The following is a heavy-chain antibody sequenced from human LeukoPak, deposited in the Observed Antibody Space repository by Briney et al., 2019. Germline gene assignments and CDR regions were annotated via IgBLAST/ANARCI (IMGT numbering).Heavy chain of an antibody. CDR3: ARNLPYNYYGSGSYYTAIDY. CDR1: GFTFSSYS. CDR2: IGSSSSYI. J-gene: IGHJ4*02. D-gene: IGHD3-10*01. V-gene: IGHV3-21*01. Sequence: GGSLRLSCAASGFTFSSYSMIWVRQAPGKGLEWVSSIGSSSSYIYYADSVKGRFTISRDNAKNSLYLQMNSLRAEDTAVYYCARNLPYNYYGSGSYYTAIDYWGQGTLVTVSS.